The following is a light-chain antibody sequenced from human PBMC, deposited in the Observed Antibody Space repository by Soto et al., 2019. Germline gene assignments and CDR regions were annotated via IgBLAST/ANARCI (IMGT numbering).Light chain of an antibody. CDR3: MQGSHWPPIT. V-gene: IGKV2-30*02. CDR2: KVS. Sequence: DFVVTQSPLSLPVTIGQAASISCRSSQSLVHSDGNTYLSWFHQRTGQSPRRLIYKVSNRDSGVPDRFSGSGSGTDFTLKISRVEAEDVGVYYCMQGSHWPPITFGQGTRLEIK. J-gene: IGKJ5*01. CDR1: QSLVHSDGNTY.